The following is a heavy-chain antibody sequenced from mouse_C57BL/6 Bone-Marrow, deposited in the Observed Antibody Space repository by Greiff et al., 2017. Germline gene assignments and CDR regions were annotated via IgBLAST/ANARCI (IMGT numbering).Heavy chain of an antibody. D-gene: IGHD1-1*01. Sequence: EVHLVESGGDLVKPGGSLKLSCAASGFTFSSYGMSWVRQTPDKRLEWVATISSGGSYTYYPDSVKGRFTISRDNAKNTLYLQMSSLKSEDTAMYYCARLSTTVEYYFDYWGQGTTLTVSS. J-gene: IGHJ2*01. CDR2: ISSGGSYT. V-gene: IGHV5-6*01. CDR1: GFTFSSYG. CDR3: ARLSTTVEYYFDY.